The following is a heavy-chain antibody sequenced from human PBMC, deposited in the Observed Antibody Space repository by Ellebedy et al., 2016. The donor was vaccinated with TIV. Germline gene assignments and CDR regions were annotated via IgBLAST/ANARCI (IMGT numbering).Heavy chain of an antibody. J-gene: IGHJ4*02. CDR3: AAYLYDSSGFEY. V-gene: IGHV3-23*01. D-gene: IGHD3-22*01. CDR1: GFTFSKYD. Sequence: GESLKISXSASGFTFSKYDMTWVRQAPGKGLEWVARITSSGRAYYADSVKGRFTISRDNSKNTLFLQTSSLRADDAAVYYCAAYLYDSSGFEYWGQGALVTVAS. CDR2: ITSSGRA.